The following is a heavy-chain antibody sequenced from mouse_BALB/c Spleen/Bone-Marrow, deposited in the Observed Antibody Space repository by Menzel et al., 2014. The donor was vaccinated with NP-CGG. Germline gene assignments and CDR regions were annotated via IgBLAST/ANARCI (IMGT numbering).Heavy chain of an antibody. CDR1: GFTFSSYT. D-gene: IGHD2-3*01. CDR3: TRDLYDGYYYYAMDY. J-gene: IGHJ4*01. Sequence: EVKLVESGGGLVKPGGSLKLSCAASGFTFSSYTMSWVRQTPEKRLEWVATISSGGSYTYYPDSVKGRFTISRDNAKNTLYLQMSSLESEDTAMYYCTRDLYDGYYYYAMDYWGQGTSVTVSS. V-gene: IGHV5-6-4*01. CDR2: ISSGGSYT.